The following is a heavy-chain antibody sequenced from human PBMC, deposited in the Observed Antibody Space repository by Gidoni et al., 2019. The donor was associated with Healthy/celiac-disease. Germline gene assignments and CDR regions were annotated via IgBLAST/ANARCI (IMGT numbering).Heavy chain of an antibody. Sequence: GQGLEWMGWISAYNGNTNYAQKLQGRVTMTTDTSTSTAYMELRSLRSDDTAVYYCARIGDSSSWYVYYYYGMDVWGQGTTVTVSS. D-gene: IGHD6-13*01. CDR3: ARIGDSSSWYVYYYYGMDV. V-gene: IGHV1-18*01. J-gene: IGHJ6*02. CDR2: ISAYNGNT.